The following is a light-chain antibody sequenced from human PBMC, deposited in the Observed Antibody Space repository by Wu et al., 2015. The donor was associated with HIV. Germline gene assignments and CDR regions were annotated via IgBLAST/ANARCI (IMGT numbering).Light chain of an antibody. V-gene: IGKV3-20*01. CDR3: QQYGNSPRT. Sequence: EIVLTQSPGTLSLFPGERATLSCRATQSVSSNYLAWYQQKAGQAPRLLIYAASSRATGIPDRFSGSGSGTDFILTISRLEPEDFAVYFCQQYGNSPRTFGRRDQGGNQT. CDR2: AAS. CDR1: QSVSSNY. J-gene: IGKJ1*01.